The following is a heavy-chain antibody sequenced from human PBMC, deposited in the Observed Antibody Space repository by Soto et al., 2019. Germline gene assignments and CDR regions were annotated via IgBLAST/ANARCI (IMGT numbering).Heavy chain of an antibody. D-gene: IGHD1-7*01. CDR1: GYTFTAYF. CDR3: AKENFKFDS. V-gene: IGHV1-2*02. CDR2: IDPNSGVT. Sequence: ASVKVSCKTSGYTFTAYFLHWVRQAPGQGLEWMGWIDPNSGVTKYAQKFQGRVTVTRDTSISTTYMELSSLTSDDTAVYYCAKENFKFDSWGQGTLVTVSS. J-gene: IGHJ4*02.